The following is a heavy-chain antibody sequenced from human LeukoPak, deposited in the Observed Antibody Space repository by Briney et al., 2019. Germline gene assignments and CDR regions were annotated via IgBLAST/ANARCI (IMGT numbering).Heavy chain of an antibody. J-gene: IGHJ3*02. D-gene: IGHD7-27*01. CDR2: IWYDGSNK. CDR1: GFTFSSYS. Sequence: GGSLRLSCAASGFTFSSYSMNWVRQAPGKGLEWVAVIWYDGSNKYYADSVKGRFTISRDNSKNTLYLQMNSLRAEDTAVYYCARDSTTGDRNAFDIWGQGTMVTVSS. V-gene: IGHV3-33*08. CDR3: ARDSTTGDRNAFDI.